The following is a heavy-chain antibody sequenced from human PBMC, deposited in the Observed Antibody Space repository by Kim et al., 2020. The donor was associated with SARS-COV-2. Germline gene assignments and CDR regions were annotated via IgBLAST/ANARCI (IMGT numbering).Heavy chain of an antibody. CDR1: GFTFSSYA. J-gene: IGHJ4*02. V-gene: IGHV3-30*04. CDR2: ISYDGSNK. D-gene: IGHD2-15*01. CDR3: ARDLHCSGGSCYYPHYYFDY. Sequence: GGSLRLSCAASGFTFSSYAMHWVRQAPGKGLEWVAVISYDGSNKYYADSVKGRFTISRDNSKNTLYLQMNSMRAEDTAVYYCARDLHCSGGSCYYPHYYFDYRGQGTLVTVSS.